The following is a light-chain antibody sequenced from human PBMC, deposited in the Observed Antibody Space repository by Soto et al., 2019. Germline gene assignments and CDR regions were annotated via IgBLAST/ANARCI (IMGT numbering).Light chain of an antibody. CDR1: QSISSY. Sequence: DIQMTQSPSSLSASVGDRDTITCRASQSISSYLNWYQQKPGKAPKLLIYAASSLQSGVPSRFSGSGSGTDFTLTISSLQPEDFATYYCQQSYSTPLTFGGETKVDIK. J-gene: IGKJ4*01. CDR3: QQSYSTPLT. CDR2: AAS. V-gene: IGKV1-39*01.